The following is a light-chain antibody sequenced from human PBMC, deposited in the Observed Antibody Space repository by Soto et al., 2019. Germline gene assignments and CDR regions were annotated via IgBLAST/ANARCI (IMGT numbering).Light chain of an antibody. Sequence: EIVLTQSPGTLSVSPGASAALSYRASQSVSSSYLAWYQQKPGQAPRLLIYGASSRATGIPARFSGSGSGTEFTLTISSLQSEDFAVYYCQQYNNWPRTFGQGTKVDIK. CDR3: QQYNNWPRT. J-gene: IGKJ1*01. CDR1: QSVSSSY. CDR2: GAS. V-gene: IGKV3D-15*01.